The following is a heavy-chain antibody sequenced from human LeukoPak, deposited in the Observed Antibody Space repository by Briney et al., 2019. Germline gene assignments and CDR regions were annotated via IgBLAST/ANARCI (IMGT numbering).Heavy chain of an antibody. CDR3: ARLSGDYYLIKTHWFDP. D-gene: IGHD4-17*01. CDR2: IYYSGST. Sequence: SETLSLTCTVSVGSISSSSYYWGWIRQPPGKGLECIGSIYYSGSTYYNTSLKSRVTISVDTSKNQFSLKLSSVTAADTAVYYCARLSGDYYLIKTHWFDPWGQGTLVTVSS. CDR1: VGSISSSSYY. J-gene: IGHJ5*02. V-gene: IGHV4-39*01.